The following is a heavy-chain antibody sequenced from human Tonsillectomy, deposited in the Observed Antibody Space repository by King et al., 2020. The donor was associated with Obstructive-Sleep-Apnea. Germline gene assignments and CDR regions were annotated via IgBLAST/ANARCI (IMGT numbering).Heavy chain of an antibody. D-gene: IGHD4-17*01. Sequence: VQLQESGPGLVKPSETLSLTCTVSGGSISSYYWSWIRQPPGKGLEWIGYIYYSGSTNYNPSLKSRVTISVDTSKNQFSLKLSSVTAADTAVYYCARGRLRYTFDYWGQGTLVTVSS. CDR3: ARGRLRYTFDY. CDR1: GGSISSYY. CDR2: IYYSGST. V-gene: IGHV4-59*01. J-gene: IGHJ4*02.